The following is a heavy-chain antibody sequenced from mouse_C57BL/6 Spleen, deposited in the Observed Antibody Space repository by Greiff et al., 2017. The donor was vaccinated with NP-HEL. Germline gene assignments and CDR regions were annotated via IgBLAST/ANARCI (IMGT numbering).Heavy chain of an antibody. J-gene: IGHJ3*01. V-gene: IGHV1-50*01. D-gene: IGHD1-1*01. Sequence: QVQLKQPGAELVKPGASVKLSCKASGYTFTSYWMQWVKQRPGQGLEWIGEIDPSDSYTNYNQKFKGKATLTVDTSSSTAYMQLSSLTSEDSAVYYCAKGYYGSTLFAYWGQGTLVTVSA. CDR3: AKGYYGSTLFAY. CDR1: GYTFTSYW. CDR2: IDPSDSYT.